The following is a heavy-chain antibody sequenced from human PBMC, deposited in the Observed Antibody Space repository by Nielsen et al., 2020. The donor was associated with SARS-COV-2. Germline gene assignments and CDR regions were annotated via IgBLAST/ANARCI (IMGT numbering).Heavy chain of an antibody. CDR3: ARGGWGHRY. J-gene: IGHJ4*02. D-gene: IGHD3-10*01. CDR1: GFTFSNFW. CDR2: IKEDGSQR. Sequence: GESLKISCAASGFTFSNFWMSWVRQAPGKGLEWVANIKEDGSQRNYVDYVKGRFTISRDNAKNSLYLQINSLRAEDTAVYYCARGGWGHRYWGQGTLVTVSS. V-gene: IGHV3-7*03.